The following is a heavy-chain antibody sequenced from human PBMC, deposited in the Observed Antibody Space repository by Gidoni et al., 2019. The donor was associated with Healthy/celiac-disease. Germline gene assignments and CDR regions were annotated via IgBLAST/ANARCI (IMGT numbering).Heavy chain of an antibody. CDR2: ISAYNGNT. D-gene: IGHD3-16*01. Sequence: VRQAPGQGLEWMGWISAYNGNTNYAQKLQGRVTMTTDTSTSTAYMELRSLRSDDTAVYYCARVGGAEVFDPWGQGTLVTVSS. CDR3: ARVGGAEVFDP. J-gene: IGHJ5*02. V-gene: IGHV1-18*01.